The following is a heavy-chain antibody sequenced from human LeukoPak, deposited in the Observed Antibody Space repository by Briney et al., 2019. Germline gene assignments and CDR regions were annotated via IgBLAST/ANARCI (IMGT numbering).Heavy chain of an antibody. CDR1: GASISSYY. CDR2: IYIGGST. D-gene: IGHD3-22*01. J-gene: IGHJ5*02. V-gene: IGHV4-4*07. Sequence: SETLSLTCTVSGASISSYYWSWIRLPAEKGLEWIGRIYIGGSTSYNPSLKGRVTISVDTSKNQFSLMLNSVTAADTAVYYCARDRAELPYYCDSSGHYYEWFDPWGQGTLVTVSS. CDR3: ARDRAELPYYCDSSGHYYEWFDP.